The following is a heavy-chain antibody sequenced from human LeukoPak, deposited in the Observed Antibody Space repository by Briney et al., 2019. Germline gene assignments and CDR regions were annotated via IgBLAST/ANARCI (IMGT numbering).Heavy chain of an antibody. V-gene: IGHV4-39*07. J-gene: IGHJ4*02. CDR1: GGSISSSSYY. D-gene: IGHD2-15*01. Sequence: PSETLSLTCTVSGGSISSSSYYWGWIRQPPGKGLEWIGSIYYSGSTYYNPSLKSRVTISVDTSKNQFSLKLSSVTAADTAVYYCARGGDIVVVVAAEYDYWGQGTLVTVSS. CDR2: IYYSGST. CDR3: ARGGDIVVVVAAEYDY.